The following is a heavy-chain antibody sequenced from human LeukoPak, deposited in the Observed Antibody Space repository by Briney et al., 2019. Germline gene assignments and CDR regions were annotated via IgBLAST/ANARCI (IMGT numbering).Heavy chain of an antibody. J-gene: IGHJ4*02. CDR2: IKSKTDGGTT. V-gene: IGHV3-15*01. D-gene: IGHD3-10*01. Sequence: PGGSLRLSCAASGFTFSNAWMSWVRQAPGKGLEWVGRIKSKTDGGTTDYAAPEKGRFTISRDDSKNTLYLQMNSPKTEDTAVYYCATGITMVRGVIHLIDYWGQGTLVTVSS. CDR1: GFTFSNAW. CDR3: ATGITMVRGVIHLIDY.